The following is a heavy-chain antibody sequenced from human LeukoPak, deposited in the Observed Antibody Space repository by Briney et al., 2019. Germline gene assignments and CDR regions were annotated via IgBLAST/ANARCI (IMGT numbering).Heavy chain of an antibody. D-gene: IGHD1/OR15-1a*01. J-gene: IGHJ6*02. V-gene: IGHV4-59*08. Sequence: PSGTLSRTCTVSGGSISSYYWNWIRQPPGKGLEWIGYIYYTGSTNYNPSLKSRVTISVDTSKNQFSLKLNSVTATDTAVYYCARSGTSRYYFYGMDVWGQGTTVTVSS. CDR3: ARSGTSRYYFYGMDV. CDR2: IYYTGST. CDR1: GGSISSYY.